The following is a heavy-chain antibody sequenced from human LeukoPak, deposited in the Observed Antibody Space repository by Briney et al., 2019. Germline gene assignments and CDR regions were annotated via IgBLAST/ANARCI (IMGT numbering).Heavy chain of an antibody. D-gene: IGHD2-2*01. CDR3: AREGGSHRYCSSTSCPYYFDY. CDR1: GYTLTELS. J-gene: IGHJ4*02. CDR2: FDPEDGET. V-gene: IGHV1-24*01. Sequence: ASVKVSCKVSGYTLTELSMHWVRQAPGKGLEWMGGFDPEDGETIYAQKFQGRVTITADESTSTAYMELSSLRSEDTAVYYCAREGGSHRYCSSTSCPYYFDYWGQGTLVTVSS.